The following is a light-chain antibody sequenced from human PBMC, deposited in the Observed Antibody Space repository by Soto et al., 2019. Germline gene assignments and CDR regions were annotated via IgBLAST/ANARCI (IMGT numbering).Light chain of an antibody. J-gene: IGLJ2*01. CDR2: AVA. CDR3: CSYAGRYSLL. CDR1: SSDIDTNNF. Sequence: QSVLTQPRSVSGSPGQSVTISCTGTSSDIDTNNFVSWYQQHPGKAPKLMIYAVAKRPSGVPGRFSGSKSGNTASLTISGLQAEDEAEYYCCSYAGRYSLLFGGGTKLTVL. V-gene: IGLV2-11*01.